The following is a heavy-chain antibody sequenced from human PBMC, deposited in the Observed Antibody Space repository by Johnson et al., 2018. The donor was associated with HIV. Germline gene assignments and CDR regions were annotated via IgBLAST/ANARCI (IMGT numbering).Heavy chain of an antibody. CDR2: ISYDGSNK. Sequence: QVQLVESGGGVVQPGQSLRLSCAASGLTFTRYRMHWVRQAPGKGLEWVALISYDGSNKYYADSVKGRFPISRDNSKNTLSLQMNSLRPEDTAVYYCAKPFPRWFAPLETAFDIWGQGTMVTVSS. V-gene: IGHV3-30*18. CDR3: AKPFPRWFAPLETAFDI. CDR1: GLTFTRYR. J-gene: IGHJ3*02. D-gene: IGHD3-9*01.